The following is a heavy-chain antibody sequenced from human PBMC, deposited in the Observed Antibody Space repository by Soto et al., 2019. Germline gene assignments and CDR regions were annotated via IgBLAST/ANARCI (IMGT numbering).Heavy chain of an antibody. Sequence: ASVKASCKASGGTFSSYAISWVRQAPGRGLEWMGGIIPIFGTANYAQKFQGRVTITADESTSTAYMELSSLRSEDTAVYYCASMGPGGLELYWHSTCFAAWGQGTAVT. J-gene: IGHJ5*02. V-gene: IGHV1-69*13. CDR1: GGTFSSYA. D-gene: IGHD3-3*02. CDR2: IIPIFGTA. CDR3: ASMGPGGLELYWHSTCFAA.